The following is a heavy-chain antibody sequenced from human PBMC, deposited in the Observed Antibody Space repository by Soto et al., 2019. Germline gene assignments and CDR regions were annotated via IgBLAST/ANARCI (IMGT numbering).Heavy chain of an antibody. D-gene: IGHD5-12*01. CDR1: GGSFSGYY. CDR3: ARLVREMATIVGYFDY. CDR2: INHSGST. Sequence: SETLSLTCAVYGGSFSGYYWSWIRQPPGKGLEWIGEINHSGSTNYNPSLKSRVTISVDTSKNQFSLKLSSVTAADTAVYYCARLVREMATIVGYFDYWGQATLVTVSS. V-gene: IGHV4-34*01. J-gene: IGHJ4*02.